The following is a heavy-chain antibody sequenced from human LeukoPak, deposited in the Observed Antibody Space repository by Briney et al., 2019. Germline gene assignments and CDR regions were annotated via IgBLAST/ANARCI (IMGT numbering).Heavy chain of an antibody. CDR2: IYSGGST. CDR1: GFTFTSYA. Sequence: GGSLRLSCAASGFTFTSYAMSWVRQAPGKGLEWVSVIYSGGSTYYADSVKGRFTISRDNSKNTLYLQMNSLRAEDTAVYYCARAPYGDYGLYYFDYWGQGTLVTVSS. CDR3: ARAPYGDYGLYYFDY. V-gene: IGHV3-66*02. D-gene: IGHD4-17*01. J-gene: IGHJ4*02.